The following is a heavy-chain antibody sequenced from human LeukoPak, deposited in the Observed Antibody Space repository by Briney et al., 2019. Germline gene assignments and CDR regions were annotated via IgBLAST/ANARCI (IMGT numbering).Heavy chain of an antibody. CDR3: ARDLINYEFWSGLFDY. CDR1: GFTFSRYW. Sequence: GGSLRLSCAASGFTFSRYWMHWVRQAPRKGLVWVSRINSDGYSTTYADSVKGRFAISRDNAKNTLYLQMNSLRAEDTAVYYCARDLINYEFWSGLFDYWGQGTLVTVSS. J-gene: IGHJ4*02. D-gene: IGHD3-3*01. V-gene: IGHV3-74*01. CDR2: INSDGYST.